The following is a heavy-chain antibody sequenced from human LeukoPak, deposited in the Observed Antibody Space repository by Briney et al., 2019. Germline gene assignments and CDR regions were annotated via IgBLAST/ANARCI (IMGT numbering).Heavy chain of an antibody. D-gene: IGHD1-1*01. CDR3: ARDLELERNRWNYFES. CDR2: MHYSGDT. J-gene: IGHJ4*02. V-gene: IGHV4-59*01. CDR1: GGSISSFF. Sequence: PSETLSLTCTVSGGSISSFFWSWIRRPPGKGLEWIGSMHYSGDTKYNPSLKSRVSLSIDTSKQQFSLRLSSVNAADTAVYYCARDLELERNRWNYFESWGQGTLVTVSS.